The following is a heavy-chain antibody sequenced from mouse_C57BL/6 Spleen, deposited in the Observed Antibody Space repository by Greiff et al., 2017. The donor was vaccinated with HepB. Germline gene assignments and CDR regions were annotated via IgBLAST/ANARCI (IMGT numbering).Heavy chain of an antibody. CDR3: ARGVGNFYAMDY. Sequence: QVQLQQPGAELVKPGASVKMSCKASGYTFTSYWITWVKQRPGQGLEWIGDIYPGSGSTNYNEKFKSKATLTVDTSSSTAYMQLSSLTSADSAVYYCARGVGNFYAMDYWGQGTSVTVSS. J-gene: IGHJ4*01. CDR2: IYPGSGST. D-gene: IGHD2-1*01. CDR1: GYTFTSYW. V-gene: IGHV1-55*01.